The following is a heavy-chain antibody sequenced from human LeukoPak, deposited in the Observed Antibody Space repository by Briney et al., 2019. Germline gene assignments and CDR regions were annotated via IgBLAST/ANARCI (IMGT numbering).Heavy chain of an antibody. CDR2: ISSDGSNK. Sequence: GGSLRLSCAASAFTFSSYSMHWVRQAPGKGLEWVSLISSDGSNKYYADSVKGRFTISRDNSKNTLYLQMNSLRAEDTAVYYCARDKDHSSGWYPDYWGQGTLVTVSS. CDR1: AFTFSSYS. V-gene: IGHV3-30-3*01. D-gene: IGHD6-19*01. CDR3: ARDKDHSSGWYPDY. J-gene: IGHJ4*02.